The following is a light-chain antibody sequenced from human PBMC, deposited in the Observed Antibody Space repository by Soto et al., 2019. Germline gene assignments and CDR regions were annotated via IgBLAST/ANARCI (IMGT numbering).Light chain of an antibody. CDR1: QSVRNNY. J-gene: IGKJ4*01. Sequence: EIVLTQSPGTLSLSPGERATLSCRASQSVRNNYLAWYQQKPGQAPRLLIYSASTRATGIPDRFSGSVSGTDFTLSISRLQPEDFAVYYCHQYTVSPHTFGGGTKVE. CDR3: HQYTVSPHT. CDR2: SAS. V-gene: IGKV3-20*01.